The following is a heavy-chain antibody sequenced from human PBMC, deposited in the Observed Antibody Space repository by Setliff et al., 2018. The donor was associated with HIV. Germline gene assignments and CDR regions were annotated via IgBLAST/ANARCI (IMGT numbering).Heavy chain of an antibody. D-gene: IGHD5-12*01. CDR1: GLDFTDSV. V-gene: IGHV1-58*02. Sequence: GASVKVSCKAPGLDFTDSVMQWVRLAGGQRLEWIGWIILDSGHTDYAQRFQGRVTITSDMSTSTGYMELSSLISEDTAMYYCAISPSGYASGQFAAWGQGTLVTVSS. CDR2: IILDSGHT. J-gene: IGHJ5*02. CDR3: AISPSGYASGQFAA.